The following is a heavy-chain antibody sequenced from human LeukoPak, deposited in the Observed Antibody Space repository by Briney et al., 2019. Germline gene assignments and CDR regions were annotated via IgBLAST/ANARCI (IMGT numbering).Heavy chain of an antibody. CDR3: ARGHSSSWGYYYYGMDV. Sequence: SQTLSLTCAISGDSVSSNSAAWNWIRQSPSRGLEWLGKTYYRSKWYNDYAVSVKSRITINPDTSKNQFSLQLNSVTPEDTAVYYCARGHSSSWGYYYYGMDVWGKGTTVTVSS. CDR2: TYYRSKWYN. J-gene: IGHJ6*04. CDR1: GDSVSSNSAA. V-gene: IGHV6-1*01. D-gene: IGHD6-13*01.